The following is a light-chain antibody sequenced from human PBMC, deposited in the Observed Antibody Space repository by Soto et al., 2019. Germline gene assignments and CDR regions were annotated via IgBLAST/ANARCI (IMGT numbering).Light chain of an antibody. Sequence: EIVMTQSPATLSVSPGERATLSCKASQSVSSNLAWYQQKPGQAPRLLIYGASTRAIGIPARFSGSRSGTEFPLTVSSLQSEDFAVYYCQQYDNWPRTFGQGTKVEIK. CDR1: QSVSSN. J-gene: IGKJ1*01. V-gene: IGKV3-15*01. CDR2: GAS. CDR3: QQYDNWPRT.